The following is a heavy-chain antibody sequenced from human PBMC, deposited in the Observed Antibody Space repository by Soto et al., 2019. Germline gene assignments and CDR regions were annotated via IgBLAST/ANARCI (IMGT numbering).Heavy chain of an antibody. CDR3: ARGPCITIFGVVRRAFDI. CDR1: GYTFTGYY. D-gene: IGHD3-3*01. V-gene: IGHV1-2*02. CDR2: INPNSGGT. Sequence: QVQLVQSGAEVKKPGASVKVSCKASGYTFTGYYMHWVRQAPGQGLEWMGWINPNSGGTNYAQKFQGRVTMTRDTSISTAYMELSRLRSDDTAVYYCARGPCITIFGVVRRAFDIWGQGTMVTVSS. J-gene: IGHJ3*02.